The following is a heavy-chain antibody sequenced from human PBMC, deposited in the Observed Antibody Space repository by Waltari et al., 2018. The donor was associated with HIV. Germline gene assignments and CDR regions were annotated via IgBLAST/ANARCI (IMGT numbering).Heavy chain of an antibody. V-gene: IGHV3-74*01. CDR2: INSDGSST. D-gene: IGHD1-26*01. J-gene: IGHJ4*02. CDR3: ARVGSGSYYNYFDY. Sequence: EVQLVESGGGLVQPGGSLRLSCAAPGFTFSSYWMHWVRQAPGKGLVWVSRINSDGSSTSYADSVKGRFTISRDNAKNTLYLQMNSLRAEDTAVYYCARVGSGSYYNYFDYWGQGTLVTVSS. CDR1: GFTFSSYW.